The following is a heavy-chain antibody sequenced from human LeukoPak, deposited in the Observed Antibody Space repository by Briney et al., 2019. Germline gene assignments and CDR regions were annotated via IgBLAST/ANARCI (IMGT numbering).Heavy chain of an antibody. D-gene: IGHD2-21*01. CDR1: GFTFSTYA. CDR2: ISGGGGTT. J-gene: IGHJ3*02. V-gene: IGHV3-23*01. CDR3: AIPVISTGNSNSFDI. Sequence: GGPLRLFCAASGFTFSTYAMRWVRQAPGKGLEWVSTISGGGGTTYYGDSVKGRFTISRDNSKNTLYLQMSSLRAEDTAVYYCAIPVISTGNSNSFDIWGQGTMVTVSS.